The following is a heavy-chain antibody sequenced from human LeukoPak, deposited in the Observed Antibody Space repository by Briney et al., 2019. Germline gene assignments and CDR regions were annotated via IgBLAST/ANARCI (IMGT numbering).Heavy chain of an antibody. J-gene: IGHJ4*02. Sequence: GGSLRLSCAASGFTFDDYGMSWVRQAPGKGLEWVSGINWNGGRIGYADSVKGRFTISRDNAKESLYLQMNSLRAEDTALYYCARGQLYSSSSSGYFDYWGQGTLVTVSS. CDR2: INWNGGRI. CDR3: ARGQLYSSSSSGYFDY. V-gene: IGHV3-20*04. CDR1: GFTFDDYG. D-gene: IGHD6-6*01.